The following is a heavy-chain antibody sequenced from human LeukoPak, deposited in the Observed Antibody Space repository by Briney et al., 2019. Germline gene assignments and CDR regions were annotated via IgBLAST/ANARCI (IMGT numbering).Heavy chain of an antibody. Sequence: ASVKVSCKVFGYTLTELSMHWVRQAPGKGLEWMGGFDPEDGETIYAQKFQGRVTMTEDTSTDTAYMELSSLRSEDTAVYYCATVRGWLRFGDYWGQGTLVTVSS. D-gene: IGHD5-12*01. CDR3: ATVRGWLRFGDY. V-gene: IGHV1-24*01. CDR2: FDPEDGET. J-gene: IGHJ4*02. CDR1: GYTLTELS.